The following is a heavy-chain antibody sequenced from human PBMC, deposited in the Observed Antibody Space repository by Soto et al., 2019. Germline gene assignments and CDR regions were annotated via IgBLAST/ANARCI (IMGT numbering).Heavy chain of an antibody. D-gene: IGHD3-10*01. CDR1: GFTFSSYG. CDR2: ISSSSSFI. Sequence: GGSXRLSCAASGFTFSSYGMNWVRKAPGKGLEWVSYISSSSSFIYYADSVKGRFTISRDNAKNSLYLQMNSLRVEDTAVYYCARDLLLWFGEYSSASAFDIWGQGTMVTVSS. J-gene: IGHJ3*02. V-gene: IGHV3-21*01. CDR3: ARDLLLWFGEYSSASAFDI.